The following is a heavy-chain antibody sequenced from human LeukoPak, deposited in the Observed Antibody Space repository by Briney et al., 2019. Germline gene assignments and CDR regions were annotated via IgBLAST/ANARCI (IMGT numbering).Heavy chain of an antibody. CDR1: GFTFSSYS. J-gene: IGHJ4*02. Sequence: GGPLRLSCAASGFTFSSYSMNWVRQAPGKGLEWVSYISSSSSTIYYADSVKGRFTISRDNSKNTLYLQMNSLRAEDTAVYYCAKDGHYYDSSGYSPSGYWGQGTLVTVSS. V-gene: IGHV3-48*01. CDR2: ISSSSSTI. CDR3: AKDGHYYDSSGYSPSGY. D-gene: IGHD3-22*01.